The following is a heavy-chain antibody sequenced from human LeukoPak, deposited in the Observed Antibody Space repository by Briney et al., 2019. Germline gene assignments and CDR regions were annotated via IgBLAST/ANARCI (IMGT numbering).Heavy chain of an antibody. V-gene: IGHV3-7*01. CDR3: ARVGSHSGSLSLIRRNYKYYYYMDV. D-gene: IGHD3-10*01. Sequence: GGSLRLSCAASGFTFGNFWMSWVRQAPGRGLQWVASMKGDASLIYYVDSMKGRFTISRDNAKNSLYLQMNSLRAEDTAVYYCARVGSHSGSLSLIRRNYKYYYYMDVWGKGTTVTISS. J-gene: IGHJ6*03. CDR1: GFTFGNFW. CDR2: MKGDASLI.